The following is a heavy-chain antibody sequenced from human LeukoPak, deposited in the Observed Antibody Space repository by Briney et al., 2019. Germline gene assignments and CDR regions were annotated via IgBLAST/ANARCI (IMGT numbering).Heavy chain of an antibody. CDR3: AKDRGQLLWFGELSDY. D-gene: IGHD3-10*01. CDR1: GFTFSSYG. V-gene: IGHV3-30*02. Sequence: GGSLRLSCAASGFTFSSYGMHWVRQAPGKGLEWVTFIQYDGNNKFYADSVKGRFTISRDNSKNTLYLQMNSLRSEDTAVYYCAKDRGQLLWFGELSDYWGQGTLVTVSS. J-gene: IGHJ4*02. CDR2: IQYDGNNK.